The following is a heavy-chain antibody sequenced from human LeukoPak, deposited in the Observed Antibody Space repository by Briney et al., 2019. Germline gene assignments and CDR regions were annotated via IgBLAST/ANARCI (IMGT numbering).Heavy chain of an antibody. J-gene: IGHJ3*02. CDR2: IYHSGST. CDR1: GGSISSSNW. D-gene: IGHD4-17*01. V-gene: IGHV4-4*02. Sequence: SETLSLTCAVSGGSISSSNWWSWVRQPPGKGLEWIGEIYHSGSTNYNPSLKSRVTISVDKSKNQFSLKLSSVAAADTAVYYCARAGYGDYEETFDIWGQGTMVTVSP. CDR3: ARAGYGDYEETFDI.